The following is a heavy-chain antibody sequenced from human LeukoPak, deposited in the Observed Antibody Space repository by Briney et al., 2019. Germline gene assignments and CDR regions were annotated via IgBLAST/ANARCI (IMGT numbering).Heavy chain of an antibody. J-gene: IGHJ4*02. V-gene: IGHV3-11*04. CDR3: ARGPPMYSYGSSAYHYDYFEY. CDR1: GFTVSSNY. CDR2: ITSNGNSV. D-gene: IGHD3-22*01. Sequence: GGSLRLSCAASGFTVSSNYMSWVRQAPGKGLEWISYITSNGNSVYYAASVKGRFTISRDNAKNSLYLQVNSLRTEDTAVYSCARGPPMYSYGSSAYHYDYFEYWGQGTLVTVSS.